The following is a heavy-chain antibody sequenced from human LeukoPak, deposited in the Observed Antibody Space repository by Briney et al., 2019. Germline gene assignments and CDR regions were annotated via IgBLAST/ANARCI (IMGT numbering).Heavy chain of an antibody. J-gene: IGHJ3*02. CDR3: AGDKTGTTAFDI. V-gene: IGHV4-61*02. CDR2: IYTSGST. CDR1: GGSISSGSYY. D-gene: IGHD1-1*01. Sequence: SETLSLTCTVSGGSISSGSYYWSWIRQPAGKGLEWIGRIYTSGSTNYNPSLKSRVTISVDTSKNQFSLKLSSVTAADTAVYFCAGDKTGTTAFDIWGQGTMVTVSS.